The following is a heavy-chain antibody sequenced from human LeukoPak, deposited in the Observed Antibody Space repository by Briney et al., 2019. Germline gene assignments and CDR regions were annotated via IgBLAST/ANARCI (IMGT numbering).Heavy chain of an antibody. J-gene: IGHJ3*02. D-gene: IGHD3-10*01. V-gene: IGHV3-48*01. CDR1: GFTFSSYS. CDR2: ISSSSSTI. Sequence: PGGSLRLSCAASGFTFSSYSMNWVRQAPGKGLEWVSSISSSSSTIYYADSVKGRFTISRDNAKNSLYLQMNSLRAEDTAVYYCARGIRITMVRGVTPGAFDIWGQGTMVTVSS. CDR3: ARGIRITMVRGVTPGAFDI.